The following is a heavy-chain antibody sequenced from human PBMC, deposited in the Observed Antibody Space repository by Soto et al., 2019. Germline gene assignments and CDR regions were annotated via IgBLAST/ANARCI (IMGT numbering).Heavy chain of an antibody. CDR2: ISYDGSNK. D-gene: IGHD4-17*01. Sequence: PGGSLRLSCAASGFTFSSYGMHWVRQAPGKGLEWVAVISYDGSNKYYADSVKGRFTISRDNSKNTLYLQMNSLRAEDTTVYYCAKSMYYGDQDTSFDYWGQGTLVTVSS. V-gene: IGHV3-30*18. J-gene: IGHJ4*02. CDR3: AKSMYYGDQDTSFDY. CDR1: GFTFSSYG.